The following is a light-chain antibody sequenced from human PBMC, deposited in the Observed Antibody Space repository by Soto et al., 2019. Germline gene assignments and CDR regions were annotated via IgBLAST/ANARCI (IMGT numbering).Light chain of an antibody. J-gene: IGKJ5*01. V-gene: IGKV3-15*01. Sequence: EIVMTQSPASLSVSPGERVILSCRASQSISSNLAWYQQKPGQAPRLVMFHTSTRATDIPDRFSGSGSGTEYTLTISSLQSEDFAVYYCQQYNNWPPFTFGQGTRLEIK. CDR2: HTS. CDR3: QQYNNWPPFT. CDR1: QSISSN.